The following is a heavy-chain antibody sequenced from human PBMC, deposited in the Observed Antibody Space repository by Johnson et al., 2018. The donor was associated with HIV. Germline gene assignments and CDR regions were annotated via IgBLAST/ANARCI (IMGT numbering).Heavy chain of an antibody. V-gene: IGHV3-30-3*01. CDR3: ATSLTGTRPFDI. D-gene: IGHD1-7*01. Sequence: QVQLVESGGGVVQPGRSLRLSCAASGFTFSSYAMHWVRQAPGKGLEWVAVISYDGINKYYADSVKGRFTISRDNSKNTLYLQMNSLRGEDTAVYYCATSLTGTRPFDIWGQGTMVTVSS. CDR1: GFTFSSYA. CDR2: ISYDGINK. J-gene: IGHJ3*02.